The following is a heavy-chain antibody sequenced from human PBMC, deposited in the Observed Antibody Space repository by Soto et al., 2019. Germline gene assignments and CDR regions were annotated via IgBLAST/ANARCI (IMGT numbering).Heavy chain of an antibody. Sequence: VGSLRLSCAASGFTFSSDEMNWFRQAPGNWLEWVSYISSSGSTIYYADSVKGRFTISRDNAKNSLYLQMNSLRAEDTAVYYCARAPRIPYYYDSSGHFDYWGQGTLVTVSS. J-gene: IGHJ4*02. CDR2: ISSSGSTI. CDR3: ARAPRIPYYYDSSGHFDY. V-gene: IGHV3-48*03. CDR1: GFTFSSDE. D-gene: IGHD3-22*01.